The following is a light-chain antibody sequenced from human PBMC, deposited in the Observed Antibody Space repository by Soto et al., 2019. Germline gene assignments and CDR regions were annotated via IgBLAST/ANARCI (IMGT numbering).Light chain of an antibody. J-gene: IGLJ2*01. CDR1: SSNIGAGYD. V-gene: IGLV1-40*01. CDR3: QSYDSSLSVV. Sequence: QSVLTQPPSVSGAPGQRVTIXCTGSSSNIGAGYDVHWYQQLPGTAPKLLIYGNSNRPSGVPDRFSGSKSGTSASLAITGLQAEDEADYYCQSYDSSLSVVFGGGTKLTVL. CDR2: GNS.